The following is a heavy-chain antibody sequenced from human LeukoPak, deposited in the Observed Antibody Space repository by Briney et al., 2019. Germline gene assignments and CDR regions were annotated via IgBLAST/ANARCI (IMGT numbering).Heavy chain of an antibody. J-gene: IGHJ4*02. Sequence: KTSETLSLTCTASGGSVSSYYWSWIRQPAGKGLEWIGRIYVSGSTKYNTSLKSRVTMSLDTSKNQFSLKLTSVSAADTAVYYCTRGVVWFGESSHYFDYWGQGTLVTVSS. V-gene: IGHV4-4*07. CDR2: IYVSGST. CDR1: GGSVSSYY. D-gene: IGHD3-10*01. CDR3: TRGVVWFGESSHYFDY.